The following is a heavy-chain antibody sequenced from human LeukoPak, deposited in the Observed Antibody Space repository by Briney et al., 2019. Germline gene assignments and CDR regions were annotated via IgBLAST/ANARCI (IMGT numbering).Heavy chain of an antibody. CDR1: GYTFTSYY. V-gene: IGHV1-46*01. J-gene: IGHJ3*02. Sequence: EASVKVSCKASGYTFTSYYMHWVRQAPGQGLAWMGIINPSGCSTSYAQKFQGRVTMTRDTSTGTVYMELSSLRSEDTAVYYCARVRSRVRGAFDIWGQGTMVTVSS. D-gene: IGHD3-10*01. CDR3: ARVRSRVRGAFDI. CDR2: INPSGCST.